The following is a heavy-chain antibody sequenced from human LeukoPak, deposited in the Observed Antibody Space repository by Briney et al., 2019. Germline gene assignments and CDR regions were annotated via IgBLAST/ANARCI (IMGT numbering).Heavy chain of an antibody. CDR2: INHSGGT. D-gene: IGHD3-22*01. J-gene: IGHJ4*02. CDR1: GGSFSGYY. V-gene: IGHV4-34*01. CDR3: ARGGYYDSSGYYFRYYFDY. Sequence: SETLSLTCAVYGGSFSGYYWSWIRQPPGKGLEWIGEINHSGGTNYNPSLKSRVTISVDTSKNQFSLKLSSVTAADTAVYYCARGGYYDSSGYYFRYYFDYWGQGTLVTVSS.